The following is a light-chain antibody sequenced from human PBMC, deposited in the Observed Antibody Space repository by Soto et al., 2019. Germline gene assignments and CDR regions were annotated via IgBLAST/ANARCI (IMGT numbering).Light chain of an antibody. CDR3: QQRSNWRGT. V-gene: IGKV3-11*01. CDR2: DAS. Sequence: EIVLTQSPATLSFSPGERATLSCRASQSISKYLAWYQQRPGQAPSLLIYDASTRATGIPARFSGSWSGTDFTLTISSLEPEDFAVYYCQQRSNWRGTFGGGTKVEL. J-gene: IGKJ4*01. CDR1: QSISKY.